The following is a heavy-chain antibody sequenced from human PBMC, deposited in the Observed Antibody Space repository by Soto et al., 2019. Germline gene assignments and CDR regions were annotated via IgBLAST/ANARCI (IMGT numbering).Heavy chain of an antibody. CDR1: GDSFNDYY. V-gene: IGHV1-2*02. J-gene: IGHJ6*03. CDR2: INPNSGVT. CDR3: ARESGGATATLDYYYFYMGV. D-gene: IGHD5-12*01. Sequence: QVQLVQSGAEVRKPGASVTVSCRSSGDSFNDYYIHWVRQAPGQGLEWMGWINPNSGVTKYAQKLQGGVSMTRDTSSRTVYRQLSRLRSDDTAVYYCARESGGATATLDYYYFYMGVWGTGTMVTVSS.